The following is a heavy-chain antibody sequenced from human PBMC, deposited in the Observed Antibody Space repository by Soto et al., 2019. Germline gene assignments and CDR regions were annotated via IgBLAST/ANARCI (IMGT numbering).Heavy chain of an antibody. CDR3: ARDRRYSSSWEYNWFDP. CDR1: GGSISSHY. D-gene: IGHD6-13*01. J-gene: IGHJ5*02. V-gene: IGHV4-59*11. CDR2: IYYSGST. Sequence: PSETLSLTCNVSGGSISSHYWSWIRQPPGKGLEWIGYIYYSGSTNYNPSLKSRVTISVDTSKNQFSLKLSSVTAADTAVYYCARDRRYSSSWEYNWFDPWGQGTLVTVSS.